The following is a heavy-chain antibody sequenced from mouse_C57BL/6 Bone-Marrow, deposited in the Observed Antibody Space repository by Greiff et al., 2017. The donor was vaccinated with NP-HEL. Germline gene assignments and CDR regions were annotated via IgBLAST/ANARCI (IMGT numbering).Heavy chain of an antibody. J-gene: IGHJ3*01. V-gene: IGHV1-7*01. CDR1: GYTFTSYW. D-gene: IGHD1-1*01. Sequence: QVQLQQSGAELAKPGASVKLSCKASGYTFTSYWMHWVKQRPGQGLEWIGYINPSSGYTKYNQKFKDKATLTADTSSSTAYMQLSSLTYEDSAVYYCARYSIGSSSWFAYWGQGTLVTVSA. CDR3: ARYSIGSSSWFAY. CDR2: INPSSGYT.